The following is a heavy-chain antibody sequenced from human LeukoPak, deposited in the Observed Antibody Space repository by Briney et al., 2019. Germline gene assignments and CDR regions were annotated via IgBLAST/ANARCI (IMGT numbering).Heavy chain of an antibody. CDR1: GDSISSWY. D-gene: IGHD3-22*01. J-gene: IGHJ3*02. V-gene: IGHV4-59*12. Sequence: PSETLSLTCTVSGDSISSWYWSWIRQPPGKGLEWIGYIYYSGTTYYNPSLKSRVSISFDTSKNQFSLKLSSMTAADTAVYYCARDSAQTYYYDSTGYYHGAFDIWGQGTMVTVSS. CDR3: ARDSAQTYYYDSTGYYHGAFDI. CDR2: IYYSGTT.